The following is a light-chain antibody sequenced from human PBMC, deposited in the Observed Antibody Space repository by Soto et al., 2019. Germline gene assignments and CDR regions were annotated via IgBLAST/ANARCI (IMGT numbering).Light chain of an antibody. Sequence: DIQMTQSPSSLSASVEDRVTNTCRASQSISSYLNWYQQKPGKAPKLLIYAASSLQSGVPSRFSGSGSGIDFTLTIISLQPEDFATYYCQQSYSTPWTFGQGTKVDIK. CDR3: QQSYSTPWT. V-gene: IGKV1-39*01. CDR2: AAS. J-gene: IGKJ1*01. CDR1: QSISSY.